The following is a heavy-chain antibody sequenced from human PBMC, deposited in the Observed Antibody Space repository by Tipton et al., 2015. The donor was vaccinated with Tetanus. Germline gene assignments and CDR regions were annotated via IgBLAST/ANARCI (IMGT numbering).Heavy chain of an antibody. CDR2: MSKDGGFK. V-gene: IGHV3-30*03. J-gene: IGHJ4*02. CDR3: ARGLCTSSSCPKHYFDY. Sequence: SLRLSCAASGFTFSNYGMHWVRQAPGKGLEWVAVMSKDGGFKHYVDSAKGRFTISRDNAKNTLYLQMNSLRAEDTAVYYCARGLCTSSSCPKHYFDYWGQGTLVTVSS. CDR1: GFTFSNYG. D-gene: IGHD2-2*01.